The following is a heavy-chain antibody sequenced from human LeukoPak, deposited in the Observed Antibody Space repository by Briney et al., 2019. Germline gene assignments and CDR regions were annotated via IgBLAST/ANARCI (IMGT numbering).Heavy chain of an antibody. Sequence: GGSLRLSCAASGFTFSSYGMHWVRQAPGKGLEWVAVISYDGSNKYYADSVKGRFTISRDNSKNTLYLQMNSLRAEDTAVYYCAKAGSPYSPYYYYFMDVWGKGTTVTVSS. CDR1: GFTFSSYG. D-gene: IGHD2-15*01. V-gene: IGHV3-30*18. CDR2: ISYDGSNK. CDR3: AKAGSPYSPYYYYFMDV. J-gene: IGHJ6*03.